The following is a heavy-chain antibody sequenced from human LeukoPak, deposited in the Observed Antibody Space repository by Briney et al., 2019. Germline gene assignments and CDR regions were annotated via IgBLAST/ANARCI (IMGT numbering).Heavy chain of an antibody. Sequence: PGGSLRLSCAASGFTFSNAWMSWVRQAPGKGLEWVGRIKSKTDGETTDYAAPVKGRFTISRDDSKNTLYLQMNSLKTEDTAVYYCVKPRGLRFDYWGQGNLVTVSS. J-gene: IGHJ4*02. CDR2: IKSKTDGETT. CDR1: GFTFSNAW. D-gene: IGHD3/OR15-3a*01. CDR3: VKPRGLRFDY. V-gene: IGHV3-15*01.